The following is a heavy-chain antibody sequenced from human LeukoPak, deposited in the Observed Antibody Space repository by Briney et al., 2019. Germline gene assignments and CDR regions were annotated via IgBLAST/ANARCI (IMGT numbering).Heavy chain of an antibody. V-gene: IGHV3-11*05. CDR2: ISSSSSYT. CDR1: GFTFGDYY. Sequence: PGGSLRLSCAASGFTFGDYYMSWIRQAPGKGLEWVSYISSSSSYTNYADSVKGRFTISRDNAKNSLYLQMNSLRAEDTAVYYCARDVGSYYYDSSGRTYAFDIWGQGTMVTVSS. J-gene: IGHJ3*02. D-gene: IGHD3-22*01. CDR3: ARDVGSYYYDSSGRTYAFDI.